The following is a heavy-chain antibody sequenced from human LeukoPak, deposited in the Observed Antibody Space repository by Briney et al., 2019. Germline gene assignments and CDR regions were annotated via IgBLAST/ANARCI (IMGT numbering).Heavy chain of an antibody. J-gene: IGHJ4*02. CDR3: ARLGSVFDASGYRPFDY. CDR1: GDSISGDY. D-gene: IGHD3-22*01. Sequence: SETLSLTCTVSGDSISGDYWSWIRQPPGKGLEWTAYISYSGNTNYNPSLKSRVTISVDTSKNQFSLKLTSVTAADTAVYYCARLGSVFDASGYRPFDYWGQGTPVTVSS. V-gene: IGHV4-59*08. CDR2: ISYSGNT.